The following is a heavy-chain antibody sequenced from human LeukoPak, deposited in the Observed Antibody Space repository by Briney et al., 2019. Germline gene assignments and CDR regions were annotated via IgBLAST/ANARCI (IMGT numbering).Heavy chain of an antibody. CDR1: GYTFTSYY. J-gene: IGHJ5*02. CDR3: AREAGGGSSGWYGPVRANWFDP. D-gene: IGHD6-19*01. CDR2: INPSGGST. V-gene: IGHV1-46*01. Sequence: ASVKVSCKASGYTFTSYYMHWVRQAPGQGLEWMGIINPSGGSTSYAQKFQGRVTMTRDMSTSTVYMELSRLRSDDTAVYYCAREAGGGSSGWYGPVRANWFDPWGQGTLVTVSS.